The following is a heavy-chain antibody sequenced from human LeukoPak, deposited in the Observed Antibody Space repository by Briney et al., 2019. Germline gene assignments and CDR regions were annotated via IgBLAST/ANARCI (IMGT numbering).Heavy chain of an antibody. CDR3: ATLPNSARYPFLDY. V-gene: IGHV1-46*01. Sequence: ASVKVSCKASGYIFTSYSLHWVRQAPGQGLEWMGLINPSGGSTSYAQKFQGRVTVTMDTSTSTVYMDLSSLRSEDTAVYYCATLPNSARYPFLDYWGQGTLVIVSS. J-gene: IGHJ4*02. D-gene: IGHD1-26*01. CDR2: INPSGGST. CDR1: GYIFTSYS.